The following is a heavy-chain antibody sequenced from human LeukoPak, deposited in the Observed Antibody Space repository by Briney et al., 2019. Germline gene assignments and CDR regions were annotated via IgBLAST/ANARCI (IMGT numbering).Heavy chain of an antibody. CDR3: ARDNSVGDNAWWFDP. J-gene: IGHJ5*02. CDR1: GYTFISYG. V-gene: IGHV1-18*01. CDR2: ISGYNDNT. Sequence: ASVKVSCKASGYTFISYGISWVRQAPGQGLEWMGWISGYNDNTNYAQKFQGRVTMTTDTSTSTDYMELSSLRSEDTAIYYCARDNSVGDNAWWFDPWGQGTLVTVSS. D-gene: IGHD1-26*01.